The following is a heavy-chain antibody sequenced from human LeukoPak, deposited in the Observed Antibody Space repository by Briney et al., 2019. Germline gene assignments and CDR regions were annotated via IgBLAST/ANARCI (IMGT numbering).Heavy chain of an antibody. J-gene: IGHJ4*02. Sequence: ASVKVSCKASGGTFSSYAISWVRQATGQGLEWMGWMNPNSGNTGYAQKFQGRVTITRNTSISTAYMELSGLRSEDTAVYYCARGGTSYDFWSGYYLNDCWGQGTLVTVSS. CDR1: GGTFSSYA. D-gene: IGHD3-3*01. V-gene: IGHV1-8*03. CDR3: ARGGTSYDFWSGYYLNDC. CDR2: MNPNSGNT.